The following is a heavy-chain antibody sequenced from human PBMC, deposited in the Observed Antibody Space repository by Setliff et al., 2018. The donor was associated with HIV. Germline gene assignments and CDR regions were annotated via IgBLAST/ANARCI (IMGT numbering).Heavy chain of an antibody. CDR2: IDNRGGY. CDR1: GGPFTNHG. Sequence: SETLSLTCTAYGGPFTNHGWNWIRQSPGKGLEWIGEIDNRGGYNYNPSFSSRVTISVDASKRQFSLKLTSVTAADTATYYCAKKGRYYYGSGVTTDYFDDWGQGTPVTVSS. J-gene: IGHJ4*02. D-gene: IGHD3-10*01. V-gene: IGHV4-34*01. CDR3: AKKGRYYYGSGVTTDYFDD.